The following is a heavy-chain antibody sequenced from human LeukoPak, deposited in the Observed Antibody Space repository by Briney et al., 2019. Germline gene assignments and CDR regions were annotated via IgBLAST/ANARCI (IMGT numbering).Heavy chain of an antibody. D-gene: IGHD4-23*01. CDR2: INHSGST. J-gene: IGHJ4*02. CDR3: ARVGGNLPYDY. V-gene: IGHV4-34*01. CDR1: GGSLSGYY. Sequence: PSETLSLTCAVYGGSLSGYYWSWIRQPPGKGLEWIGEINHSGSTNYNPSLKSRVTISVDTSKNQFSLKLSSVTAADTAVYYCARVGGNLPYDYWGQGTLVTVSS.